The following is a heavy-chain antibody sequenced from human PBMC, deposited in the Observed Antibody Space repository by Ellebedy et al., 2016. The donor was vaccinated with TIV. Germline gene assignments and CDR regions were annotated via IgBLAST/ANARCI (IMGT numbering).Heavy chain of an antibody. CDR2: IIPIFGTA. J-gene: IGHJ6*02. Sequence: SVKVSCXASGYTFTSYGISWVRQAPGQGLEWMGGIIPIFGTANYAQKFQGRVTITADESTSTAYMELSSLRSEDTAVYYCARRGYCSSTSCYGVYYYGMDVWGQGTTVTVSS. CDR3: ARRGYCSSTSCYGVYYYGMDV. V-gene: IGHV1-69*13. CDR1: GYTFTSYG. D-gene: IGHD2-2*01.